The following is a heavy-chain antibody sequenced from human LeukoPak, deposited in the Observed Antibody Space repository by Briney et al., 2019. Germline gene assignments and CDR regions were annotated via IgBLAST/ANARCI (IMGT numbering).Heavy chain of an antibody. CDR3: AHQEYDSGWHPFQH. Sequence: ESGPTLVKPTQTLTLTCTFSGFSLITNEVGVGWIRQPPGKALEWLALFYYNNNKFYSPSLENRVTVSKDTSKNQVVLTLTNMDPMDTATSYCAHQEYDSGWHPFQHWGQGTLVTVSS. V-gene: IGHV2-5*01. CDR2: FYYNNNK. J-gene: IGHJ1*01. CDR1: GFSLITNEVG. D-gene: IGHD6-19*01.